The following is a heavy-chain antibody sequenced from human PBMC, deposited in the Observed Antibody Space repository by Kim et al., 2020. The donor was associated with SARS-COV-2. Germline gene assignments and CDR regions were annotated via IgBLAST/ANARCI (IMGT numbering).Heavy chain of an antibody. CDR3: ARHSGVATGFTY. D-gene: IGHD5-12*01. Sequence: YYSPSLKSRVTISVDTSKNQFSLKLSSVTAADTAFYYCARHSGVATGFTYWGQGTLVTVSS. V-gene: IGHV4-39*01. J-gene: IGHJ4*02.